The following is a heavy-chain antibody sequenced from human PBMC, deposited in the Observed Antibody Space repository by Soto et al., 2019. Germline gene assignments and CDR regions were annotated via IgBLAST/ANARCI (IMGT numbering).Heavy chain of an antibody. J-gene: IGHJ5*02. Sequence: GGSLRLSCVASGFTFSSYAMSWVRQTPGKGLEWVSAISGSGDSIHYADSVRGRFTISRDNFKNTLYLQMNSLRAADTALYYCAKLPALSGSIPWGQGTLVTVSS. V-gene: IGHV3-23*01. D-gene: IGHD3-22*01. CDR3: AKLPALSGSIP. CDR2: ISGSGDSI. CDR1: GFTFSSYA.